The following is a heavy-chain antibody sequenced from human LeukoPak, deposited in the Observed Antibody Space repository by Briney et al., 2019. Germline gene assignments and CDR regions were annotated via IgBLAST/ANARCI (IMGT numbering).Heavy chain of an antibody. Sequence: ASVKVSCKASGYIFTSYNMHWVRQAPGQGLEWVGMINPSGGRTSYAQRFQGRVTVTTDTSTSTVYMQLSSLASEDTAVYYCARERRAWGEDFWGQGTLVTVSS. CDR3: ARERRAWGEDF. CDR2: INPSGGRT. J-gene: IGHJ4*02. D-gene: IGHD3-16*01. CDR1: GYIFTSYN. V-gene: IGHV1-46*01.